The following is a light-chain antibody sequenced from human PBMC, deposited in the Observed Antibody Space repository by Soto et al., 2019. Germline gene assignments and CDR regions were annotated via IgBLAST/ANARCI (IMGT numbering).Light chain of an antibody. CDR1: SSDVGSYDY. J-gene: IGLJ3*02. Sequence: QSVLIQPPSVSGSPGQSVTISCTGTSSDVGSYDYVSWSQQHPGTVPKPMIHNVNSRPSGVPDRFSGSKSGNTASMTISGLQAEDEADYYCCSYAGSSRVFGGGTKLTVL. CDR3: CSYAGSSRV. CDR2: NVN. V-gene: IGLV2-11*01.